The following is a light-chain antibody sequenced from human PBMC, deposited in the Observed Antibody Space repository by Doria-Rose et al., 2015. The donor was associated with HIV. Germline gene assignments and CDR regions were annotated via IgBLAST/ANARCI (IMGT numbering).Light chain of an antibody. CDR1: QSFSSTY. CDR3: HQYGTSWT. CDR2: DGS. Sequence: LTQSPGTLSLSPGERATLSCRASQSFSSTYLAWYQQKPGQAPSLLIYDGSTRATGIPDRFSASGSGTDFTLTINRLEPEDFALYYCHQYGTSWTFVQGTKVEI. V-gene: IGKV3-20*01. J-gene: IGKJ1*01.